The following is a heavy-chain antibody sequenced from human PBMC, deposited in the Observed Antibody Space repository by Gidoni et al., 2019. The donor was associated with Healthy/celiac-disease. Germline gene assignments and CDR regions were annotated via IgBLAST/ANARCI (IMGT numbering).Heavy chain of an antibody. D-gene: IGHD6-19*01. CDR1: GGTFSSYA. CDR2: IIPIFGTA. J-gene: IGHJ4*02. CDR3: ARAADSSGWLDYFDY. V-gene: IGHV1-69*06. Sequence: QVQLVQSGAEVKKPGSSVKVSCTASGGTFSSYAISWGRQATGQGLEWMGGIIPIFGTANYAQKFQARVTITADKSTSTAYMELSSLRSEDTAVYYCARAADSSGWLDYFDYWGQGTLVTVSS.